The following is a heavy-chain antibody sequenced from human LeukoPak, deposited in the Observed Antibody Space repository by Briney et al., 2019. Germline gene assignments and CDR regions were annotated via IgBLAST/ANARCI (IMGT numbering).Heavy chain of an antibody. CDR2: IIPIFGTA. J-gene: IGHJ5*02. V-gene: IGHV1-69*13. CDR1: GGTFSSYA. Sequence: SVKVSXKASGGTFSSYAISWVRQAPGQGLEWMGGIIPIFGTANYAQKFQGRVTITADESTSTAYMELSSLRSEDTAVYYCARSYCSSTSCSRSPNWFDPWGQGTLVTVSS. D-gene: IGHD2-2*01. CDR3: ARSYCSSTSCSRSPNWFDP.